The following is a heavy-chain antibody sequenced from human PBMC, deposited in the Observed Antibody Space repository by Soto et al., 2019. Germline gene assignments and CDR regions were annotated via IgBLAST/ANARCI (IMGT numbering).Heavy chain of an antibody. J-gene: IGHJ5*02. D-gene: IGHD2-15*01. CDR3: ARERPGGARLDP. CDR1: GGSLSSYY. CDR2: VYYSGNT. Sequence: SETLSLTCTVSGGSLSSYYWTWIRQPPGKGLEWIGYVYYSGNTNYNPSLKSRVTISVDTSKNQFSLKLSSVPAADTAVYYCARERPGGARLDPWGQGTLVTVAS. V-gene: IGHV4-59*12.